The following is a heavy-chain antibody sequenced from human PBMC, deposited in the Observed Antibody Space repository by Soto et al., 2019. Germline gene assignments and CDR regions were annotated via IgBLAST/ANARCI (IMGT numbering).Heavy chain of an antibody. D-gene: IGHD2-15*01. CDR2: ISGSGGST. V-gene: IGHV3-23*01. CDR1: GFTFSSYA. Sequence: GGSLRLSCAASGFTFSSYAMSWVRQAPGKGLEWVSAISGSGGSTYYADSVKGRFTISRDNSKNTLYLQMNSLRAEDTAVYYCAKADIVVVVAATPWYFDYWGQGTLVTVSS. J-gene: IGHJ4*02. CDR3: AKADIVVVVAATPWYFDY.